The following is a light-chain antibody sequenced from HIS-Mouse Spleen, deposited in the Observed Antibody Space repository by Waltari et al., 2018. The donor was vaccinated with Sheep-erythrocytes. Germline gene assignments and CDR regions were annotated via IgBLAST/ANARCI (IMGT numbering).Light chain of an antibody. V-gene: IGLV2-11*01. Sequence: QSALTQPRSVSGSPGQSVTISCTGTSIDVGGYNYVPWYQQHPVKAPKLMIYDVSKRPSGVPDRFSGSKSGNTASLTISGLQAEDEADYYCCSYAGSYNHVFATGTKVTVL. CDR1: SIDVGGYNY. CDR2: DVS. J-gene: IGLJ1*01. CDR3: CSYAGSYNHV.